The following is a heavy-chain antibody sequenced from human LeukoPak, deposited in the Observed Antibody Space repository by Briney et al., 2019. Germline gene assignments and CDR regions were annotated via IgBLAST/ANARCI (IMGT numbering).Heavy chain of an antibody. CDR3: AREWQGGIAAAGTRIEGDH. Sequence: PGGSLRLSCAVSGFSVSGYWMTWVRQAPGKGLKWVANIRQEGSEKNYVDSVKGRFTISRDNAENSLFLQMNSLRVEDTAVYYCAREWQGGIAAAGTRIEGDHWGQGTLVAVSS. CDR2: IRQEGSEK. D-gene: IGHD6-13*01. V-gene: IGHV3-7*01. J-gene: IGHJ4*02. CDR1: GFSVSGYW.